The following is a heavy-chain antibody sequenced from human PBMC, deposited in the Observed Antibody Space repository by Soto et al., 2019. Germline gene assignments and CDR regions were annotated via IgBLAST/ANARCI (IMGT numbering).Heavy chain of an antibody. CDR2: IKSKTDGGTT. V-gene: IGHV3-15*07. J-gene: IGHJ4*02. CDR3: TPLALKYSSGWYEFSD. CDR1: GFTFSNVW. D-gene: IGHD6-19*01. Sequence: EVQLVESGGGLVKPGGSLRLSCAASGFTFSNVWMNWVRQAPGKGLEGVGRIKSKTDGGTTDYAAPVKGRFTISRDDSKNTLYLQMNSLKTEDTAVYYCTPLALKYSSGWYEFSDWGQGTLVTVSS.